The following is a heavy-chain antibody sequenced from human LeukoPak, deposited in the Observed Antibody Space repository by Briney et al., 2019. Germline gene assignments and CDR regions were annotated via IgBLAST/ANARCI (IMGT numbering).Heavy chain of an antibody. J-gene: IGHJ3*02. Sequence: EASVKVSCKASGYTFTSYYMHWVRQAPGQGLEWMGIINPSGGSTIYAQKFQGRVTMTEDTSTDTAYMELSSLRSEDTAVYYCATPGPDWGDAFDIWGQGTMVTVSS. CDR2: INPSGGST. D-gene: IGHD3/OR15-3a*01. CDR3: ATPGPDWGDAFDI. CDR1: GYTFTSYY. V-gene: IGHV1-46*01.